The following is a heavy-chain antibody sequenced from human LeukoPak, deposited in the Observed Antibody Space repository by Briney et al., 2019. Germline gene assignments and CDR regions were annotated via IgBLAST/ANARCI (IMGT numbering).Heavy chain of an antibody. J-gene: IGHJ4*02. Sequence: SETLSLTCTVSGASISSHYWSWIRQSPGKGLEWIGYIYYSGNTEYNPSLKSRVTIAEDMSRKQFSLTLRSVTAADSAVYYCAREGPLVRGEDWGQGTLVIVSS. D-gene: IGHD3-10*01. CDR1: GASISSHY. CDR2: IYYSGNT. CDR3: AREGPLVRGED. V-gene: IGHV4-59*08.